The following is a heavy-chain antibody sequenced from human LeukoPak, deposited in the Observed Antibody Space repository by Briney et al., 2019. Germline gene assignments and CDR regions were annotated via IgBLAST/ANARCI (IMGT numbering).Heavy chain of an antibody. Sequence: GGSLRLSCAASGFTFSSYAVTWVRQAPGKGLEWVSSISGSGGSTYYADSVKGRFTISRDNSKNTLYLQMNSLRAEDTAVYYCSNYSGSGTYFDYWGQGTLVTVSS. J-gene: IGHJ4*02. CDR3: SNYSGSGTYFDY. CDR2: ISGSGGST. D-gene: IGHD3-10*01. CDR1: GFTFSSYA. V-gene: IGHV3-23*01.